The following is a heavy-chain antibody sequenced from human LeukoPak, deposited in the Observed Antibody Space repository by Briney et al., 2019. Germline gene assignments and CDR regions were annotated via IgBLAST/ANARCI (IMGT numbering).Heavy chain of an antibody. D-gene: IGHD3-3*01. CDR1: GGSFSGYY. Sequence: TSETLSLTCAVYGGSFSGYYWSWIRQPPGKGLEWIGEINHSGSTNYNPSLKSRVTISVDTSKNQFSLKLSSVTAADTAVYYCARAPGYDFWSGYYGFIRYFDYWGQGTLVTVSS. CDR3: ARAPGYDFWSGYYGFIRYFDY. V-gene: IGHV4-34*01. CDR2: INHSGST. J-gene: IGHJ4*02.